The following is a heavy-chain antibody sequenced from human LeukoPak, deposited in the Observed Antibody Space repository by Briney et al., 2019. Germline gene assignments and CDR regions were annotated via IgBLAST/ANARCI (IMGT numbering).Heavy chain of an antibody. CDR2: IYTSGST. CDR1: GGSISSYY. D-gene: IGHD5-18*01. V-gene: IGHV4-4*07. CDR3: ARGRVDTAMVSAFDI. Sequence: SETLSLTCTVSGGSISSYYWSWIRQPAGKGLEWIGRIYTSGSTNYNPSLKSRVTMSVDTSKNQFSLKLSSVTAADTAVYYCARGRVDTAMVSAFDIWGQGTMVTVSS. J-gene: IGHJ3*02.